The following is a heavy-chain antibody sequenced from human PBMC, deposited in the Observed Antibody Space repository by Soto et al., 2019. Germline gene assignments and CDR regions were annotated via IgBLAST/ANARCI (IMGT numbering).Heavy chain of an antibody. V-gene: IGHV5-51*01. CDR2: IYPDDSDT. CDR3: AASIFYYGMDV. J-gene: IGHJ6*02. Sequence: PGESLKISCKVSGYSFATYWIGWVRQMPGKGLEWMGIIYPDDSDTRYSPSFQGQVTISADKSITTTYLQWSSLKASDTAIYYCAASIFYYGMDVWGQGTTVTVSS. CDR1: GYSFATYW.